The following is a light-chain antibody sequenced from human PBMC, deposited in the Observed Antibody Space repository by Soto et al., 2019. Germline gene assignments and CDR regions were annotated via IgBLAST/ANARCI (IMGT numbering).Light chain of an antibody. CDR1: SSDIGSYNR. V-gene: IGLV2-18*01. Sequence: QSPLSQPTSVCGSPGQSFTISCTGISSDIGSYNRVSWYQQPPGTAPKLMIYEVNNRPSGVPDRFSGYTSGNTASLTISGLQAQDEADYYCSLYTSISTYVFGTGTKVTVL. J-gene: IGLJ1*01. CDR2: EVN. CDR3: SLYTSISTYV.